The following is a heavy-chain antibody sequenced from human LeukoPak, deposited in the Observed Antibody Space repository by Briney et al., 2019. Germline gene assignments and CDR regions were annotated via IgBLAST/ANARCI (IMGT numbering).Heavy chain of an antibody. J-gene: IGHJ4*02. D-gene: IGHD6-19*01. CDR1: GFTFSSYS. Sequence: PGGSLRLSCAASGFTFSSYSMNWVRQAPGKGLEWVSSISSSSSYIYYADSVKGRFTISRDNSKNTLYLQMNSLRAEDTAVYYCAKGPEKSSGWYRDWGQGTLVTVSS. V-gene: IGHV3-21*04. CDR3: AKGPEKSSGWYRD. CDR2: ISSSSSYI.